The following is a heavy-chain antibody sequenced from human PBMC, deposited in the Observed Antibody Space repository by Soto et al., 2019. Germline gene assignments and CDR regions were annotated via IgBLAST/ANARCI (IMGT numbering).Heavy chain of an antibody. D-gene: IGHD3-16*02. CDR2: ISGSGGST. J-gene: IGHJ4*02. CDR3: AKFYVWGSYSYNRPY. Sequence: GKGLEWVSAISGSGGSTYYADSVKGRFTISRDNSKNTLYLQMNSLRAEDTAVYYCAKFYVWGSYSYNRPYWGQGTLVTVSS. V-gene: IGHV3-23*01.